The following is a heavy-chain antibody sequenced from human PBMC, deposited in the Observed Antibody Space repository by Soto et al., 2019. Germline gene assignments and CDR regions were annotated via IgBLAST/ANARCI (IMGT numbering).Heavy chain of an antibody. V-gene: IGHV3-33*01. CDR2: IWYDGSNK. CDR1: GFTFSSYG. D-gene: IGHD2-8*01. Sequence: VGSLRLSCAASGFTFSSYGMHWVRQAPGKGLEWVAVIWYDGSNKYYADSVKGRFTISRDNSKNTLYLQMNSLRAEDTAVYYCARKGYCTNGVCYYYGMDVWGQGTTVTVSS. CDR3: ARKGYCTNGVCYYYGMDV. J-gene: IGHJ6*02.